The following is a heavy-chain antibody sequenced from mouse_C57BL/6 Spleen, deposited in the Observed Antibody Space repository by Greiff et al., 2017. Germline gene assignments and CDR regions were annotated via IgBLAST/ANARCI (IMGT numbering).Heavy chain of an antibody. V-gene: IGHV3-6*01. CDR3: ARGGDY. J-gene: IGHJ4*01. Sequence: EVQLQESGPGLVKPSQSLSLTCSVTGYSITSGYYWNWIRQFPGNKLEWMGYISDDGSNNYNPSLKNRISITRDTSKNQFFLKLNSVTTEDTATYYCARGGDYWGQGTSVTVSS. CDR2: ISDDGSN. CDR1: GYSITSGYY.